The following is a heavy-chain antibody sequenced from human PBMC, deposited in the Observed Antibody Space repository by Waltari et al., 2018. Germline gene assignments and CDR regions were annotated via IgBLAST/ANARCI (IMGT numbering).Heavy chain of an antibody. V-gene: IGHV4-31*03. J-gene: IGHJ1*01. D-gene: IGHD2-15*01. CDR2: IYHSGGT. Sequence: QVQLQESGPGLVKPSQTLSLTCTVSGGSISSGGYYWSWIRQHPGKGLEWIGYIYHSGGTYYNPSLESRVTRSVDRSKNQFSLKLSSVTAADTAVYYCARDKGDCSGGSCFEYFQHWGQGTLVTVSS. CDR3: ARDKGDCSGGSCFEYFQH. CDR1: GGSISSGGYY.